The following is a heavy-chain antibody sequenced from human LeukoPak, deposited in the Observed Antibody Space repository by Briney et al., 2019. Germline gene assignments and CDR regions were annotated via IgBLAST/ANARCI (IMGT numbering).Heavy chain of an antibody. CDR3: ATLPKGSEGGEY. CDR2: TSYDGSNK. J-gene: IGHJ4*02. V-gene: IGHV3-30*01. D-gene: IGHD3-16*01. Sequence: GRSLRLSCAASGFTFSSYAMHWVRQAPGKGLEWVAVTSYDGSNKYYADSVKGRFTISRDNSKSTLYLEMNSLRAEDTAVYYCATLPKGSEGGEYWGQGTLVTASS. CDR1: GFTFSSYA.